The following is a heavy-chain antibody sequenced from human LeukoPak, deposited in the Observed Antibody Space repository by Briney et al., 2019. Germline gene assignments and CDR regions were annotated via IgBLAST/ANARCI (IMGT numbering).Heavy chain of an antibody. CDR2: IYYSGST. Sequence: SETLSLTCSVSGGSISRYYWSWIRQPPGKGLEWIGYIYYSGSTNYNPSLKSRVTISVDTSKNQFSLKLSSVTAADTAVYYCARGRLRFLEWLAYFDYWGQGTLVTVSS. J-gene: IGHJ4*02. D-gene: IGHD3-3*01. CDR3: ARGRLRFLEWLAYFDY. V-gene: IGHV4-59*01. CDR1: GGSISRYY.